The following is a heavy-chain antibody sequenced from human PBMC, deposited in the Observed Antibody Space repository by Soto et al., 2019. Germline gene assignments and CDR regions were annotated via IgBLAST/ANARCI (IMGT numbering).Heavy chain of an antibody. CDR3: VKDLWICPDACRSVDY. J-gene: IGHJ4*02. V-gene: IGHV3-23*01. Sequence: EVQLLESGGGLVQPGGSLRLSCAASGFTFSTYAMSWVRQAPGKGLEWLSGISGSGDTTYYAESVKDRFTISRDNSENTLYLQMNSLRAEDTAVYFCVKDLWICPDACRSVDYWGQGTLVTVSS. D-gene: IGHD3-3*01. CDR2: ISGSGDTT. CDR1: GFTFSTYA.